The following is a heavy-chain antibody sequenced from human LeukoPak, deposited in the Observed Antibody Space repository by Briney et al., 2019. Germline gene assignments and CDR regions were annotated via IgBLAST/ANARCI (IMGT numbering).Heavy chain of an antibody. CDR1: GYTFTGYY. CDR3: ARGPVLLWFGELSYYYYYYMDV. D-gene: IGHD3-10*01. Sequence: ASVKVSCKASGYTFTGYYMHWVRQATGQGLEWMGWMNPNSGNTGYAQKFQGRVTMTRNTSISTAYMELSSLRSEDTAVYYCARGPVLLWFGELSYYYYYYMDVWGKGTTVTISS. J-gene: IGHJ6*03. CDR2: MNPNSGNT. V-gene: IGHV1-8*02.